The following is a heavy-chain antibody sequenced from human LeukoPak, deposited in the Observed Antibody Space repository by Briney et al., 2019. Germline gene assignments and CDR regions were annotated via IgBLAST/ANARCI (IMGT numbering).Heavy chain of an antibody. CDR3: ARDVGGSYSDY. Sequence: QPGGSLRLSCAASGFTFSGYEMNWVRQAPGKGLEWVSYISSSGSTIYYADSVKGRFTTSRDNAKNSLYLQMNSLRAEDTAVYYCARDVGGSYSDYWGQGTLVTVSS. CDR2: ISSSGSTI. J-gene: IGHJ4*02. D-gene: IGHD1-26*01. V-gene: IGHV3-48*03. CDR1: GFTFSGYE.